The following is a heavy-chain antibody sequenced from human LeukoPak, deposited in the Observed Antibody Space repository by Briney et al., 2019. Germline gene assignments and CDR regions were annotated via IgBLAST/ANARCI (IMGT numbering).Heavy chain of an antibody. CDR1: EFMLTNYA. CDR3: ARAGPNDHRFDY. V-gene: IGHV3-30-3*01. Sequence: GGSLRLSCAASEFMLTNYAMHWVRQAPGKGLEWVAVISYHGTSKYYADSVKGRFTISRDISRNTLYLQMDSLRAEDTAVYYCARAGPNDHRFDYWGQGTLVTVSS. J-gene: IGHJ4*02. D-gene: IGHD1-1*01. CDR2: ISYHGTSK.